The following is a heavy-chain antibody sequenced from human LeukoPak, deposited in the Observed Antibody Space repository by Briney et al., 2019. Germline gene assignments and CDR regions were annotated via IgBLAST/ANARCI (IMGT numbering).Heavy chain of an antibody. D-gene: IGHD6-19*01. Sequence: GGSLRLSCAASGFPFSRNDMSWLRQAAGKGLEWVSSIGGSGDRTYYADSVKGRFTISRDNSKNTMFLQMNSLRADDTAVYYCPRQSYASGWNPFDYWGQGILVTVSS. V-gene: IGHV3-23*01. CDR2: IGGSGDRT. CDR1: GFPFSRND. CDR3: PRQSYASGWNPFDY. J-gene: IGHJ4*02.